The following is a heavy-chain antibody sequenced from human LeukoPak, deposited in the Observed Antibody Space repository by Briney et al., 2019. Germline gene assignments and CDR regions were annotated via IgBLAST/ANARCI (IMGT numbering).Heavy chain of an antibody. V-gene: IGHV3-66*01. J-gene: IGHJ3*02. CDR2: IYSGGST. Sequence: PGGSLRLSCAASGFTVSSNYMSWVRQAPGKGLEWVSLIYSGGSTYYADSVKGRFTISRDNSKNTLYLQMNSLRVEDTAVYYCAREDGYGDYGGAFDIWGQGTMVTVSS. D-gene: IGHD4-17*01. CDR3: AREDGYGDYGGAFDI. CDR1: GFTVSSNY.